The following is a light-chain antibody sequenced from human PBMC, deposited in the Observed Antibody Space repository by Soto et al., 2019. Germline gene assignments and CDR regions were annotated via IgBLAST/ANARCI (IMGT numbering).Light chain of an antibody. J-gene: IGKJ1*01. Sequence: TLSSPCGEKHTHSCRASQSVSSYLAWYQQKPGQAPRLLIYGASTRATGIPARFSGSGSGTEFSLTISSLQSADFAVYYCQQYNNWPPRTFGQGTKVDIK. V-gene: IGKV3-15*01. CDR1: QSVSSY. CDR3: QQYNNWPPRT. CDR2: GAS.